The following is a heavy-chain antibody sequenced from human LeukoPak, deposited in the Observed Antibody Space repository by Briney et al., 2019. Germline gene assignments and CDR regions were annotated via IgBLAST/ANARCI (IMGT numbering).Heavy chain of an antibody. Sequence: SETLSLTCTVSGGSISSYYWSWIRQPPGKGLEWIGYIYYGGSTNYNPSLKSRVTISVDTSKNQLSLKLDSMTAADTAMYYCARVSMVRGVMAFDYWGQGTLVTVSS. V-gene: IGHV4-59*01. CDR1: GGSISSYY. CDR2: IYYGGST. D-gene: IGHD3-10*01. J-gene: IGHJ4*02. CDR3: ARVSMVRGVMAFDY.